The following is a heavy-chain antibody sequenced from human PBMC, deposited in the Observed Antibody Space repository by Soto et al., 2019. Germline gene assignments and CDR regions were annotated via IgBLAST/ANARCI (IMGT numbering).Heavy chain of an antibody. J-gene: IGHJ4*02. Sequence: GGSLRLSCAASGFTFSSYAMHWVRQVPGKGLEWVAVISYDGSNKYYADSVKGRFTISRDNSKNTLYLQMNSLRAEDTAVYYCARDPSIVVVTAIRGYFDYWGQGALVTVSS. CDR2: ISYDGSNK. V-gene: IGHV3-30-3*01. CDR1: GFTFSSYA. CDR3: ARDPSIVVVTAIRGYFDY. D-gene: IGHD2-21*02.